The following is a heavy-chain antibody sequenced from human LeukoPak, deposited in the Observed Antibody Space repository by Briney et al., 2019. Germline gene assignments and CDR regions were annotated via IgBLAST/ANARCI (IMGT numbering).Heavy chain of an antibody. Sequence: KPSETLSLTCTVSGGSISSSSYYWGWIRQPPGKGLEWIGSIYYSGSTYYNPSLKSRVTISVDTSKNQFSLKLSSVTAADTAVYYCARHGTRSQRYCSSTSCSWSFDYWGQGTLVTVSS. J-gene: IGHJ4*02. V-gene: IGHV4-39*01. CDR2: IYYSGST. CDR3: ARHGTRSQRYCSSTSCSWSFDY. CDR1: GGSISSSSYY. D-gene: IGHD2-2*01.